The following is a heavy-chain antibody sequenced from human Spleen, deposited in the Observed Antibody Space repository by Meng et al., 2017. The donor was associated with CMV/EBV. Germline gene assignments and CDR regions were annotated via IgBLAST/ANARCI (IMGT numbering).Heavy chain of an antibody. V-gene: IGHV3-30*02. CDR1: GFIFSSYG. CDR2: IQYDGSNK. Sequence: GESLKISCAASGFIFSSYGMHWVRQAPGKGLEWVSFIQYDGSNKYYADSVKGRLTISRDNSKNTLYLQMNSLRAEDTAVYYCAKDNWNYRSYFDYWGQGTLVTVSS. CDR3: AKDNWNYRSYFDY. J-gene: IGHJ4*02. D-gene: IGHD1-7*01.